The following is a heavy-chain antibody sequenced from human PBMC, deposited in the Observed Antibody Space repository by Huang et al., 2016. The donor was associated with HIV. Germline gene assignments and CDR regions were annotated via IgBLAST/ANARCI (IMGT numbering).Heavy chain of an antibody. Sequence: QVQLQQWGAELLKPSETLSLTCAVSGGSFSGHYGTWIRQPPGRGLEWRGEISDNGSTTYTPSLKSRVTSSGDTSQSQFSLKLNSVTAADTAIYYCARMFKYDSGGYWGNDAFDIWGQGTMVTVSS. V-gene: IGHV4-34*02. CDR1: GGSFSGHY. CDR3: ARMFKYDSGGYWGNDAFDI. D-gene: IGHD3-22*01. CDR2: ISDNGST. J-gene: IGHJ3*02.